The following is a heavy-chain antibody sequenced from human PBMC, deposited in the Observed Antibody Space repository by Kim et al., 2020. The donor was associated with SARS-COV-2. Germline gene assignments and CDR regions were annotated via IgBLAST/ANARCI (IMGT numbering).Heavy chain of an antibody. D-gene: IGHD2-2*01. Sequence: GGSLRLSCAASGFTFSSYAMSWVRQAPGKGLEWVSALSGSGGSTYYADSVKGRFTISRDNSKNTLYLQMNSLRAEDTAVYYCAKGQRDIIVVPAATTGGYYYYGMDVWGQGTTVTVSS. CDR2: LSGSGGST. CDR1: GFTFSSYA. V-gene: IGHV3-23*01. J-gene: IGHJ6*02. CDR3: AKGQRDIIVVPAATTGGYYYYGMDV.